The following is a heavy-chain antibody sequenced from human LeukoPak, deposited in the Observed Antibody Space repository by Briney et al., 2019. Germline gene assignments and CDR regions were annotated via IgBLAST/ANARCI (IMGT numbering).Heavy chain of an antibody. CDR1: GGSTSSYY. J-gene: IGHJ4*02. CDR3: ARHSARDGYNYLTYFDY. CDR2: IYYSGST. Sequence: NPSETLSLTCTVAGGSTSSYYWSWIRQPPGKRLEWIGYIYYSGSTNYNPSLQSRVTISVDTSKNQFSLKLTSVTAADTAVYYCARHSARDGYNYLTYFDYWGQGTLVTVSS. V-gene: IGHV4-59*08. D-gene: IGHD5-24*01.